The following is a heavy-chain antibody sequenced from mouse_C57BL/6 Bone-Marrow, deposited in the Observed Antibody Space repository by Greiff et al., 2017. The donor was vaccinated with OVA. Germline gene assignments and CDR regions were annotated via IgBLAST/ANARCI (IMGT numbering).Heavy chain of an antibody. J-gene: IGHJ3*01. D-gene: IGHD2-4*01. V-gene: IGHV1-50*01. Sequence: VQLQQPGAELVKPGASVKLSCQASGYPFTSYWMQGVKQRPGQGPEWIGEIDPSDSYTNYNQKFKGKATLTVDTSSSTAYMQLSSLTSEDAAVDYCARKDYRTWFAYWGQGTLVTVSA. CDR2: IDPSDSYT. CDR3: ARKDYRTWFAY. CDR1: GYPFTSYW.